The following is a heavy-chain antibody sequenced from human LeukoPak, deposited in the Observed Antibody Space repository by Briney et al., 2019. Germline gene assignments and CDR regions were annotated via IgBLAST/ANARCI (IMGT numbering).Heavy chain of an antibody. CDR1: GYTFTGYY. CDR3: ARDSATYYYSPYYYYYYMDV. Sequence: GASVKVSCKASGYTFTGYYMHWVRQAPGQGLEWMGWINPNSGGTNYAQKLQGRVTMTRDTSISTAYMELSRLRSDDTAVYYCARDSATYYYSPYYYYYYMDVWGKGTTVTVSS. CDR2: INPNSGGT. J-gene: IGHJ6*03. V-gene: IGHV1-2*02. D-gene: IGHD3-10*01.